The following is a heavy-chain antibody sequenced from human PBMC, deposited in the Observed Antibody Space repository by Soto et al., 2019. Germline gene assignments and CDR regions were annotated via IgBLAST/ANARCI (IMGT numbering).Heavy chain of an antibody. Sequence: EVHLVQSGGGLVQPGGSLKLSCAASGFIFSGSAMHWVRQASGKGLEWVGRIGRKAKNYATEHGASVEGRFTISRDDSKNTTFLLMNSLKSEDTAVYFCVGQLLVVSPLDHWGQGTLVTVSS. CDR1: GFIFSGSA. CDR2: IGRKAKNYAT. CDR3: VGQLLVVSPLDH. J-gene: IGHJ4*02. V-gene: IGHV3-73*02. D-gene: IGHD6-13*01.